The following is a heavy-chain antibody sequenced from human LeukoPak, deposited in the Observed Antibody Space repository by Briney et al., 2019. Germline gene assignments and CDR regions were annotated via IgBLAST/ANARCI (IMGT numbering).Heavy chain of an antibody. CDR3: ARLITMVRGAPPYYYYMDV. J-gene: IGHJ6*03. CDR2: MYYSGST. V-gene: IGHV4-59*02. D-gene: IGHD3-10*01. CDR1: GGSVSSCY. Sequence: SETLSLTCTVSGGSVSSCYWSWIRQPPGKGLEWIGYMYYSGSTNYNPSLKSRVTISIDTSKNQFSLKLNSVTAADTAVYYCARLITMVRGAPPYYYYMDVWGKGTTVTISS.